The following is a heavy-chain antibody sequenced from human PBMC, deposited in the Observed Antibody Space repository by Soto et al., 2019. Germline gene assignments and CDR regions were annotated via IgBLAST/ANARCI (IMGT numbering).Heavy chain of an antibody. D-gene: IGHD5-18*01. J-gene: IGHJ3*02. Sequence: EEPLLESGGGLVQPGGSLRLSCAASGFTFTTYAMSWVRQAPGKGLEWVSAISGSGGSTFYADSVKGRFTISRDSSINTLYLQMNRLRTEDTAVYYYARPRGYGVFDAYDIWGQGAMVTVSS. CDR3: ARPRGYGVFDAYDI. CDR2: ISGSGGST. V-gene: IGHV3-23*01. CDR1: GFTFTTYA.